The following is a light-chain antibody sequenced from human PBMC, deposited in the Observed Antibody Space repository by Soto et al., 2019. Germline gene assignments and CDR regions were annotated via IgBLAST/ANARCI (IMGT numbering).Light chain of an antibody. CDR1: PSNIGAGFD. V-gene: IGLV1-40*01. Sequence: QSVLTQPPSVSGAPGQRITISCTGSPSNIGAGFDVHWYQQFPGTAPKLLIYGTTRRPSGVPDRFSGSQSGTSASLAITGLQAGDEADYYCQSYDTSLSGAWVFGGGTKVTVL. J-gene: IGLJ3*02. CDR2: GTT. CDR3: QSYDTSLSGAWV.